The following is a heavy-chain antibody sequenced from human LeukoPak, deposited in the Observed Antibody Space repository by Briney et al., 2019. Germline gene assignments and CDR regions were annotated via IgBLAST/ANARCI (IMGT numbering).Heavy chain of an antibody. J-gene: IGHJ4*02. V-gene: IGHV3-30*18. D-gene: IGHD6-19*01. Sequence: GRSLRLSCAGSGFTFSSYGMHWVRQAPGKGLEWVAVISYDGSDKYYADSVKGRFTISRDNSKNTLYLQMSTLRAEDTAVYYCAKDQASSGWYYDYWGQGTLVTVSS. CDR1: GFTFSSYG. CDR2: ISYDGSDK. CDR3: AKDQASSGWYYDY.